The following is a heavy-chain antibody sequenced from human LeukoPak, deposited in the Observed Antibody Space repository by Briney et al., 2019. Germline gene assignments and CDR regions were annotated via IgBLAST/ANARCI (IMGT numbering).Heavy chain of an antibody. Sequence: SETLSLTCTVSGGSISSYYWSWIRQPPGKGLEWIGYIYYSGSTNYNPSLKSRVTRSVDTSKNQFSLKLSSVTAADTAVYYCARDNAVVVPAAIGRRSYYYGMDVWGQGTTVTVSS. J-gene: IGHJ6*02. CDR3: ARDNAVVVPAAIGRRSYYYGMDV. D-gene: IGHD2-2*01. CDR1: GGSISSYY. CDR2: IYYSGST. V-gene: IGHV4-59*01.